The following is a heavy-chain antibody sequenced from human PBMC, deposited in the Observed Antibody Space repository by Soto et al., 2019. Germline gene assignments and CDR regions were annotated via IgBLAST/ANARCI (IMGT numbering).Heavy chain of an antibody. CDR3: AREGSYSAYNFAYEIQLWSFDF. CDR1: GGSINTFY. Sequence: SETLSLTCTVSGGSINTFYWSWVRQPAGKGLEWIGRIFSSGSTSFNPSLESRVAMSVDTSKNHFSLNLSSVTAADMAVYYCAREGSYSAYNFAYEIQLWSFDFWGQGALVTVSS. CDR2: IFSSGST. J-gene: IGHJ4*02. D-gene: IGHD5-12*01. V-gene: IGHV4-4*07.